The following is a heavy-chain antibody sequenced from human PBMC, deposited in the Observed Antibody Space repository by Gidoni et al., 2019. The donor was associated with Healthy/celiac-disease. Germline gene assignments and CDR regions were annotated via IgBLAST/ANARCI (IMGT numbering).Heavy chain of an antibody. J-gene: IGHJ6*02. V-gene: IGHV4-31*03. D-gene: IGHD4-17*01. CDR1: GGSISSGGYY. CDR2: IYYSGST. CDR3: ARDLTHNYGGVHYDYGMDV. Sequence: QVQLQESGPGLVKPSQTLSLTCTVSGGSISSGGYYWSWIRQHPGKGLEWIGYIYYSGSTYYNPSLKSRVTISVDTSKNQFSLKLSSVTAADTAVYYCARDLTHNYGGVHYDYGMDVWGQGTTVTVSS.